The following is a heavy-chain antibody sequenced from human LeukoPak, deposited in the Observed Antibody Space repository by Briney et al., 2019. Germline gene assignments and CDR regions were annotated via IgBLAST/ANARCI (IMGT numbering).Heavy chain of an antibody. CDR3: ARRGSNWNYYFXY. V-gene: IGHV1-69*05. Sequence: SVKVSCKASGGTFSSYAISWVRQAPGQGLEWMGGIIPIFGTANYAQKFQGRVTITTDESTSTAYMELSSLRSEDTAVYYCARRGSNWNYYFXYWGQGTLVTVSS. CDR2: IIPIFGTA. CDR1: GGTFSSYA. D-gene: IGHD1-7*01. J-gene: IGHJ4*02.